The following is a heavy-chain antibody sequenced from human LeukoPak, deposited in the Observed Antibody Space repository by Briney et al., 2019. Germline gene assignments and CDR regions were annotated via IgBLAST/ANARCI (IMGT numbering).Heavy chain of an antibody. CDR1: GGSISSSSYY. V-gene: IGHV4-39*01. CDR2: IYYSGST. D-gene: IGHD2-15*01. CDR3: ARNNDHCSGGSCYGNYWYFDL. J-gene: IGHJ2*01. Sequence: SETLSLTCTVSGGSISSSSYYWGWIRQPPGKGLEWIGSIYYSGSTYYNPSLKSRVTISVDTSENQFSLKLSSVTAADTAVYYCARNNDHCSGGSCYGNYWYFDLWGRGTLVTVSS.